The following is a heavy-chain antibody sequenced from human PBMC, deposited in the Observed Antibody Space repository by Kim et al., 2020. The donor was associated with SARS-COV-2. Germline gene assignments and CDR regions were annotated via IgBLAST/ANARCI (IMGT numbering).Heavy chain of an antibody. J-gene: IGHJ5*02. V-gene: IGHV5-10-1*01. D-gene: IGHD6-6*01. CDR3: ARTRGGSSILLDP. Sequence: GESLKISCKGSGYSFTSYWISWGRQMPGKGLEWMGRIDPSDSYTNYSPSFQGHVTISADKSISTAYLQWSSLKALDTAMYYCARTRGGSSILLDPWGQGTLVTVSS. CDR2: IDPSDSYT. CDR1: GYSFTSYW.